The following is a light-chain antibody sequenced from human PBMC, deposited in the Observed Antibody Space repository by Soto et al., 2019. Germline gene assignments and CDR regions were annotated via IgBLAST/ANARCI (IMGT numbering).Light chain of an antibody. J-gene: IGKJ5*01. CDR2: GAS. V-gene: IGKV3-20*01. CDR3: QQHGISHIT. CDR1: QSVSRSY. Sequence: EIVLTQSPGTLSLSPVESASLSCRPSQSVSRSYFGWYQQTPGQAPRLLIYGASSRATGIPDRFSGSGSGTDFTLTITRLEPDDSAVYYCQQHGISHITFGQGTRLEIK.